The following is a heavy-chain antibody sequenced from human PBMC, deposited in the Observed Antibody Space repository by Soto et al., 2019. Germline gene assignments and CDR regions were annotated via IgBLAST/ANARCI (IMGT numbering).Heavy chain of an antibody. CDR3: ARDVSGSYGIDY. CDR2: IYYSGST. CDR1: GGSISSYY. J-gene: IGHJ4*02. V-gene: IGHV4-59*01. Sequence: ASETLSLTCTVSGGSISSYYWSWIRQPPGKGLEWIGYIYYSGSTNYNPSLKSRVTISVDTSKNQFSLKLSSVTAADTAVYYCARDVSGSYGIDYWGQGTLVTVSS. D-gene: IGHD1-26*01.